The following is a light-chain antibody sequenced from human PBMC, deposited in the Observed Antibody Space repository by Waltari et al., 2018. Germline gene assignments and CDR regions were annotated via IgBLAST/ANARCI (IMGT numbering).Light chain of an antibody. CDR1: SLSTYY. J-gene: IGLJ3*02. CDR2: DKN. CDR3: HSRDASGVGGT. Sequence: TQDPAVSVAMGQTVRITRQGDSLSTYYESGYRQRPGQAPRLVMYDKNNRTSGVPDRFSGSSSDNTASLTITGAQAEDEAYYYCHSRDASGVGGTFGGGTKLTVL. V-gene: IGLV3-19*01.